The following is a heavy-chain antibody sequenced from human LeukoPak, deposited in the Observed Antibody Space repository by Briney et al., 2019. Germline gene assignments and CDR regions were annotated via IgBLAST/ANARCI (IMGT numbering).Heavy chain of an antibody. J-gene: IGHJ4*02. CDR2: IYPGDSDT. D-gene: IGHD5-12*01. V-gene: IGHV5-51*01. CDR1: GYSFTSYW. Sequence: GESLKNSCKGSGYSFTSYWIGWVRQMPGKGLEWMGIIYPGDSDTRYSPSFQGQVTISADKSISTAYLQWSSLKASDTAMYYCARPGYSGYDFSSVDYFDYWGQGTLVTVSS. CDR3: ARPGYSGYDFSSVDYFDY.